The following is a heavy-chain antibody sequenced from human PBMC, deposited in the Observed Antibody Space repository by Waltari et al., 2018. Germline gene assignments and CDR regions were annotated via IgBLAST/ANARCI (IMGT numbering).Heavy chain of an antibody. CDR2: ITNRGGGA. CDR3: VKVGSSSPAYDY. D-gene: IGHD6-6*01. J-gene: IGHJ4*02. CDR1: GFTFRMFA. Sequence: EVQLLESGGGLVQPGGSLRLSCDASGFTFRMFAMGWVRQAPGEGLEWVSSITNRGGGAYYAAFVKGRFTISRDNSENTLFLQMNSLSAEDTAVYYCVKVGSSSPAYDYWGQGTQVTVSS. V-gene: IGHV3-23*01.